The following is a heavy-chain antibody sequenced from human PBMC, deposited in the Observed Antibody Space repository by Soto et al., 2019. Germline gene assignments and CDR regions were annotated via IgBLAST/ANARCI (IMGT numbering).Heavy chain of an antibody. V-gene: IGHV4-34*01. J-gene: IGHJ5*02. CDR3: SKQLAHNWFDP. Sequence: SETLSLTCAVYGGSFSGYYWSWIRRPPGKGLEWIGEINHSGSTNYNPSLKGRVTISVDTSKNQFSLKLSSVTAADTAVYFCSKQLAHNWFDPWGQGTLVTVSS. D-gene: IGHD6-13*01. CDR2: INHSGST. CDR1: GGSFSGYY.